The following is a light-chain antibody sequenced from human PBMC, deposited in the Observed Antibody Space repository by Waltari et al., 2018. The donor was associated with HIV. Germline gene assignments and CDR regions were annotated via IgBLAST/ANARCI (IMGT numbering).Light chain of an antibody. CDR3: AAWDDTLNGWV. Sequence: QSVLTQPPSVSAAPRQRVTISCSGSSSNIGNNAVNWYQQLPGKAPNLFIYYGDLRPSGFSDRFAGSKSGTSASLAISGLQSEDEADYYCAAWDDTLNGWVFGGGTKLTVL. CDR1: SSNIGNNA. J-gene: IGLJ3*02. V-gene: IGLV1-36*01. CDR2: YGD.